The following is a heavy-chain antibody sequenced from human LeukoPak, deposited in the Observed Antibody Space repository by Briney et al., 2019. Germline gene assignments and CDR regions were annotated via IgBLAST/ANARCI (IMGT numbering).Heavy chain of an antibody. Sequence: GGSLRLSCAVSGFTFSDDYMSWIRQAPGKGREWGSYISSSGSTIYYADSVKGRFTISRDNTKNSLYLQMNSLRAEDTAVYYCARDLDYYDSSGYYLDYWGQGTLVTVSS. CDR3: ARDLDYYDSSGYYLDY. CDR1: GFTFSDDY. J-gene: IGHJ4*02. D-gene: IGHD3-22*01. V-gene: IGHV3-11*01. CDR2: ISSSGSTI.